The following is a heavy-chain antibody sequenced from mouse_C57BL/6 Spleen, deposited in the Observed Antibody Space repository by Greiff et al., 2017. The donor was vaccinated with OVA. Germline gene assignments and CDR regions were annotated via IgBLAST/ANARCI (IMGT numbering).Heavy chain of an antibody. J-gene: IGHJ2*01. Sequence: EVHLVESGGGLVKPGGSLKLSCAASGFTFSDYGMHWVRQAPEKGLEWVAYISSGSSTIYYADTVKGRFTISRDNAKNTLFLQMTSLRSEDTAMYYCARGRIYDDYGFDYWGQGTTLTVSS. CDR1: GFTFSDYG. CDR3: ARGRIYDDYGFDY. CDR2: ISSGSSTI. D-gene: IGHD2-4*01. V-gene: IGHV5-17*01.